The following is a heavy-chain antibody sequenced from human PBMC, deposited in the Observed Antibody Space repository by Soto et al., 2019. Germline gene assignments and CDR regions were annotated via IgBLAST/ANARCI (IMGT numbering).Heavy chain of an antibody. CDR2: IYYSGST. J-gene: IGHJ6*03. CDR3: ARGTIVERPYFYMDV. V-gene: IGHV4-59*01. Sequence: SETLSLTCAVYGGSFSGYYWSWIRQPPGKGLEWIGYIYYSGSTNYNPSLKSRVTISVDTSKNQFSLKLSSVTAADTAVYYCARGTIVERPYFYMDVWGKGTTVTVSS. D-gene: IGHD2-15*01. CDR1: GGSFSGYY.